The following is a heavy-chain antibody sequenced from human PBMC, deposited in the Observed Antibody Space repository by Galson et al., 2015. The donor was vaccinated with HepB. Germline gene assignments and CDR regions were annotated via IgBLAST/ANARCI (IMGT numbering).Heavy chain of an antibody. V-gene: IGHV3-21*01. D-gene: IGHD2-21*02. J-gene: IGHJ6*02. CDR1: GFTFGTYS. CDR3: ASPFRDNYYGMDV. CDR2: ISSSSNYK. Sequence: SLRLSCAASGFTFGTYSMNWVRQAPGKGLEWVSSISSSSNYKYYADSVKGRFTISRDNAENSLYLQMNSLRAGDTAVYYCASPFRDNYYGMDVWGHGTTVTVSS.